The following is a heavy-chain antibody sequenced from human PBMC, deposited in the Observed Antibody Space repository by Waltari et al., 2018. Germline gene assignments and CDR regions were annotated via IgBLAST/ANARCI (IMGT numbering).Heavy chain of an antibody. CDR1: GFTFSTYC. Sequence: QVPLVESGGGVVQPGGSLRPSCAASGFTFSTYCMPWVRQAPGKGLEGVAFIRYDGSNAYYADSVKGRFTISRDNSKNTLSLQMNSLRAEDTAVYYCAKDGSFVVVPEAMFDYYMDVWGKGTTVSVSS. J-gene: IGHJ6*03. D-gene: IGHD2-2*01. V-gene: IGHV3-30*02. CDR2: IRYDGSNA. CDR3: AKDGSFVVVPEAMFDYYMDV.